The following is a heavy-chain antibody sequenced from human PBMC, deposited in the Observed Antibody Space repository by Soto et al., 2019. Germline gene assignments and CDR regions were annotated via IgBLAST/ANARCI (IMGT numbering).Heavy chain of an antibody. J-gene: IGHJ1*01. Sequence: GGSLRLSCAASGFTFSSYAMSWVRQAPGKGLEWVSAISGSGGSTYYADSVKGRFTISRDNSKNTLYLQMNSLRAEDTAVYYCAKDMGAYCSGGSCYNFQHWGQGTLVTVSS. CDR3: AKDMGAYCSGGSCYNFQH. CDR2: ISGSGGST. CDR1: GFTFSSYA. D-gene: IGHD2-15*01. V-gene: IGHV3-23*01.